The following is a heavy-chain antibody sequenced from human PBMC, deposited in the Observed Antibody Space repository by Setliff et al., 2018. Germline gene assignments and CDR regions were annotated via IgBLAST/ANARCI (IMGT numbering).Heavy chain of an antibody. CDR1: GDSFSDYY. CDR3: ARLPRTVTHFDY. D-gene: IGHD4-17*01. Sequence: PSETLSLTCAVYGDSFSDYYWSWIRQPPGKGLEWIAEINHSGSTNYNPSLKSRVTISVDTSKNQFSLKVNSVTAADTAVYFCARLPRTVTHFDYWGQGALVTVSS. CDR2: INHSGST. V-gene: IGHV4-34*01. J-gene: IGHJ4*02.